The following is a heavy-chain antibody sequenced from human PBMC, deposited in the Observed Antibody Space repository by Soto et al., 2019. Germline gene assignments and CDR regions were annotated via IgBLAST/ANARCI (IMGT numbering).Heavy chain of an antibody. D-gene: IGHD6-13*01. V-gene: IGHV3-66*01. CDR1: GFTVSSNY. CDR2: IYSGGNT. CDR3: ARGQGSGQQLIYYYYGMDV. Sequence: PGGSLRLSCAASGFTVSSNYMSWVRQAPGKGLEWVSVIYSGGNTYYAESVEGRFTMSRDNSKNTVYLQMNSLRVEDTAVYYCARGQGSGQQLIYYYYGMDVWGQGTTVTVS. J-gene: IGHJ6*02.